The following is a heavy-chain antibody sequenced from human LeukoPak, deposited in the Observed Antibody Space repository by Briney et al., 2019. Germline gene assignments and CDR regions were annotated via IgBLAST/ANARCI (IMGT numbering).Heavy chain of an antibody. V-gene: IGHV1-18*01. CDR3: ARDSSGYLYFDL. CDR2: ISAYNGNT. Sequence: GASVKDSCKASGYTFTSYGISWVRQAPGQGLELMGWISAYNGNTNYAQKLQGRVTMTTDISTTTAYMELSGLRSDDTAVYYCARDSSGYLYFDLWGRGTLVTVSS. J-gene: IGHJ2*01. CDR1: GYTFTSYG. D-gene: IGHD3-22*01.